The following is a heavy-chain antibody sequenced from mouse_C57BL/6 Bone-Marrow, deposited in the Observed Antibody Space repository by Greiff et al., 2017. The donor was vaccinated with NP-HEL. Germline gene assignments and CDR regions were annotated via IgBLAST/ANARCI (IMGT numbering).Heavy chain of an antibody. CDR1: GFSISSDCY. J-gene: IGHJ1*03. Sequence: EVQVVESGPSLVRPSQTLSLTCTVTGFSISSDCYWIWIRQFPGNKLEYIGYTFYSGITYYNPSLESRTYIPLDTSKNQLSLKLSAVTTEDTATYYCAREGYRSSYYWYFDVWGTGTTVTVSS. D-gene: IGHD1-1*01. CDR2: TFYSGIT. V-gene: IGHV3-3*01. CDR3: AREGYRSSYYWYFDV.